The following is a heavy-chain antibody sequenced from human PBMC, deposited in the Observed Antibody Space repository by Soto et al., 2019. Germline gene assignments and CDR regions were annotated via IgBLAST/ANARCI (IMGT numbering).Heavy chain of an antibody. V-gene: IGHV6-1*01. J-gene: IGHJ6*03. CDR2: TYYRSKWYN. D-gene: IGHD2-15*01. Sequence: KQSQTLSLTCAISGDSVSSNSAAWNWVRQPPSRGLEWLGRTYYRSKWYNDYAVSVKSRITINPDTSKNQFSLQLNSVTPEDTAVYYCARDVVVVAATEAYYYYYSMDVWGKGTTVTVSS. CDR3: ARDVVVVAATEAYYYYYSMDV. CDR1: GDSVSSNSAA.